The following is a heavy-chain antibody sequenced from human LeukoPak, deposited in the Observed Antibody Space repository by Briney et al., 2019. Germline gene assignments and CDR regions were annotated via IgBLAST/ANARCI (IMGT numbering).Heavy chain of an antibody. D-gene: IGHD3-3*01. CDR1: GGSFSGYY. CDR3: ARHRRVLRFLEWLP. CDR2: INHSGST. V-gene: IGHV4-34*01. Sequence: KPSETLSLACAVYGGSFSGYYWSWIRQPPGKGLEWIGEINHSGSTNYNPSLKSRVTISVDTSKNQFSLKLSSVTAADTAVYYCARHRRVLRFLEWLPWGQGTLVTVSS. J-gene: IGHJ5*02.